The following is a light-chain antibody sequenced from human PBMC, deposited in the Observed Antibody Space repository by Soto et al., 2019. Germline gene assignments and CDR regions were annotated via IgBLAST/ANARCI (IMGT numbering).Light chain of an antibody. Sequence: EIVLTQTPGTLSVSPGERVTVSCRASQTVSSGFLAWYQQKVGQAPRLLIYGASTRATGIPDRFSGSGSGTDFTLTIDRLEPEDFAVYYCHQYYSSPTTFGGGTNVEIK. CDR3: HQYYSSPTT. CDR1: QTVSSGF. J-gene: IGKJ4*01. CDR2: GAS. V-gene: IGKV3-20*01.